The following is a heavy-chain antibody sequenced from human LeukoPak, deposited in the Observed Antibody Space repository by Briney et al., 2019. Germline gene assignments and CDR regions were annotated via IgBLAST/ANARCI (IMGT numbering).Heavy chain of an antibody. CDR1: GFTFSSYT. CDR3: AKGNYYYYMDV. CDR2: ISSNGGST. Sequence: GSLRLSCAASGFTFSSYTMHWVRQAPGKGLEYVSAISSNGGSTYYANSVKGRFTISRDNSKNTLYLQMNSLRAEDTALYYCAKGNYYYYMDVWGKGTTVTVSS. J-gene: IGHJ6*03. V-gene: IGHV3-64*01.